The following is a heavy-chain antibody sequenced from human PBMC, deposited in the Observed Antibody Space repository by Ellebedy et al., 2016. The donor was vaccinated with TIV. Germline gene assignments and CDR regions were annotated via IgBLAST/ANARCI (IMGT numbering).Heavy chain of an antibody. CDR1: GFTFSSNW. V-gene: IGHV3-74*01. J-gene: IGHJ4*02. CDR2: INSDGSRS. D-gene: IGHD1-26*01. Sequence: PGGSLRLSCAASGFTFSSNWMHWVRQAPGKGLVWVSRINSDGSRSTYADSVKGRFTISRDNAKNTLYVQMHSQSAEDTALDYCARDGIEGGPNEYYLDSWGQGTLVTVSS. CDR3: ARDGIEGGPNEYYLDS.